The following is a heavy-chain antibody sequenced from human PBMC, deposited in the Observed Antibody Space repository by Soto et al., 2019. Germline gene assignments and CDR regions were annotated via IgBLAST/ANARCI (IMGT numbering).Heavy chain of an antibody. V-gene: IGHV3-11*06. J-gene: IGHJ4*02. Sequence: LRLSCATSGFPFSDYYMGWTRQAPGKGLEWLSHISPKSTYRNYADSVKGRFTISRDNTKSSLFLQMNSLGVEDTAVYYCARGGGGGLFEHWGQGVLVTVSS. CDR1: GFPFSDYY. CDR3: ARGGGGGLFEH. D-gene: IGHD2-21*01. CDR2: ISPKSTYR.